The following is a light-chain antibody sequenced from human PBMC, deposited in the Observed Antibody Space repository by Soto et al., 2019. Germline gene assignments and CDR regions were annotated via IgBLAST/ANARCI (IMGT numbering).Light chain of an antibody. J-gene: IGKJ1*01. Sequence: DIQMTQSPSTLSASLGDIVTITCRASQGISRWLAWYQQRPGKAPKLLIYAASTLQSGVPSRFSGSGSGTEFALAISSLQPEDFATYYCQQLITYPQTFGQGTKVDI. CDR3: QQLITYPQT. CDR2: AAS. CDR1: QGISRW. V-gene: IGKV1-9*01.